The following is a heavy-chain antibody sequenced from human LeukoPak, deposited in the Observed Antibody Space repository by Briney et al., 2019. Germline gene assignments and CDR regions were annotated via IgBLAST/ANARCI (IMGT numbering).Heavy chain of an antibody. D-gene: IGHD3-22*01. CDR2: IRSKAYGGTT. V-gene: IGHV3-49*03. J-gene: IGHJ4*02. Sequence: QPGRSLRLSCTASGFTFGDYAMSWFRQAPGKGLEWVGFIRSKAYGGTTEYAAPVKGRFTISRDDSKNTLYLQMNSLKTEDTAVYYCTTATYDSSGSYNFDYWGQGTLVTVSS. CDR3: TTATYDSSGSYNFDY. CDR1: GFTFGDYA.